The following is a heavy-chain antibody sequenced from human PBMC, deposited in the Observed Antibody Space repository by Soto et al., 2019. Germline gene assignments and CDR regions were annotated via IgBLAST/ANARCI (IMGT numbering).Heavy chain of an antibody. J-gene: IGHJ5*02. CDR1: GFSLSTSGVG. CDR2: IYWADDK. V-gene: IGHV2-5*02. Sequence: GSGPTLVNPTQTLTLTCTFSGFSLSTSGVGVGWIRQPPGKALEWLALIYWADDKRYSPSLKSRLTITKDTSKNKVVLTMTNMDPVDTATYYCAHSILGYDFWSGYLSFDPWGQGTLVTVSS. CDR3: AHSILGYDFWSGYLSFDP. D-gene: IGHD3-3*01.